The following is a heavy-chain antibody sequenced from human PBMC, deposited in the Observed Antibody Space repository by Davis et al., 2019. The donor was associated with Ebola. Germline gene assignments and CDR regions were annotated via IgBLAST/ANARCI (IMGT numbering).Heavy chain of an antibody. V-gene: IGHV4-34*01. J-gene: IGHJ4*02. CDR2: INHSGST. D-gene: IGHD5-12*01. CDR3: ARGRGRWLRSASIGY. CDR1: GGSFSGYY. Sequence: TLSLTCAVYGGSFSGYYWSWIRQPPGKGLEWIGEINHSGSTNYNPSLKSRVTISVDTSKNQFSLKLSSVTAADTAVYYCARGRGRWLRSASIGYWGQGTLVTVSS.